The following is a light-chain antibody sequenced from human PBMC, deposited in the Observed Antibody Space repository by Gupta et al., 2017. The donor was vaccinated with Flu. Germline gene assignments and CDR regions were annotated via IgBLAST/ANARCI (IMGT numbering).Light chain of an antibody. CDR3: SSYTSSSTLV. J-gene: IGLJ2*01. Sequence: QPALTQPSSVSASPGQSIPISCTVTSSDVGGYNYVSWYQQHPGKAPKLMIYEVSNRPSGVSNRFSGSKSGNTASLTISGLQAEDEADYYCSSYTSSSTLVFGGGTKLTVL. CDR2: EVS. V-gene: IGLV2-14*01. CDR1: SSDVGGYNY.